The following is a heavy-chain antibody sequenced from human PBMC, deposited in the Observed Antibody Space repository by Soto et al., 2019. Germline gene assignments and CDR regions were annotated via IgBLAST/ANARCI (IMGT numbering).Heavy chain of an antibody. CDR1: GGSFSGYY. Sequence: SETLSLTCAVYGGSFSGYYWSWIRQPPGKGLEWIGEINHSGSTNYNPSLKSRVTISVDTSKNQFSLKLSSVTAADTAVYYCARRSSSSLGRNWFDSWGQGTLVTVSS. D-gene: IGHD6-6*01. CDR2: INHSGST. J-gene: IGHJ5*01. V-gene: IGHV4-34*01. CDR3: ARRSSSSLGRNWFDS.